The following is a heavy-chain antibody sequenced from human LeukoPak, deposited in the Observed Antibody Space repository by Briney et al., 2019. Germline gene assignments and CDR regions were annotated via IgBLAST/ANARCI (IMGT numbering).Heavy chain of an antibody. CDR3: AKEKFSSGWYFYFQH. D-gene: IGHD6-19*01. Sequence: GGSLRLSCAASGFTFSSYGMHWVRQAPGKGLEWVAVISYDGSNKYYADSVKGRFTISRDNSKNTLYLQMNSLRAEDTAVYYCAKEKFSSGWYFYFQHWGQGTLVTVSS. J-gene: IGHJ1*01. V-gene: IGHV3-30*18. CDR2: ISYDGSNK. CDR1: GFTFSSYG.